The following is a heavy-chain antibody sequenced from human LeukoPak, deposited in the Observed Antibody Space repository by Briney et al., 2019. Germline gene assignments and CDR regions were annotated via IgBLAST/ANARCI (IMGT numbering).Heavy chain of an antibody. CDR1: GFTFSSYW. CDR2: IKQDGSEK. Sequence: TGGSLRLSCAASGFTFSSYWMSWVRQAPGKGLEWVANIKQDGSEKYYVDSVKGRFTISRDNAKNSLYLQMNSLRAEDTAVYYCARDRGGSYYPDAFDIWGQGTMVTVSS. D-gene: IGHD1-26*01. V-gene: IGHV3-7*01. CDR3: ARDRGGSYYPDAFDI. J-gene: IGHJ3*02.